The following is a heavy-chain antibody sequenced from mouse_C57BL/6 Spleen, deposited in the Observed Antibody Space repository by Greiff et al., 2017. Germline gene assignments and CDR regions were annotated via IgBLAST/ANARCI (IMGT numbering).Heavy chain of an antibody. CDR3: ARGVGDYYGSSYGGNVYFDY. D-gene: IGHD1-1*01. Sequence: QVQLQQPGAELVMPGASVKLSCKASGYTFTSYWMHWVKQRPGQGLEWIGEIDPSDSYTNYNQKFKGKSTLTVDKSSSTAYMQLSSLTSEDSAVYYCARGVGDYYGSSYGGNVYFDYWGQGTTLTVSS. CDR1: GYTFTSYW. J-gene: IGHJ2*01. CDR2: IDPSDSYT. V-gene: IGHV1-69*01.